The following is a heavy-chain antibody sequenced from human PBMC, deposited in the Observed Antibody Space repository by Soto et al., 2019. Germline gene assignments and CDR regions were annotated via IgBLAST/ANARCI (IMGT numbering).Heavy chain of an antibody. D-gene: IGHD1-1*01. CDR2: IIPIFGTA. CDR1: GGTFSSYA. CDR3: AREQTGTGQDAFDI. V-gene: IGHV1-69*12. Sequence: QVQLVQSGAEVKKPGSSVKVSCKASGGTFSSYAISWVRQAPGQGLEWMGGIIPIFGTANYAQKFQGRDTIRADESPSTAYMELSSLISEDTAVYYCAREQTGTGQDAFDIWGQGTMVTFCS. J-gene: IGHJ3*02.